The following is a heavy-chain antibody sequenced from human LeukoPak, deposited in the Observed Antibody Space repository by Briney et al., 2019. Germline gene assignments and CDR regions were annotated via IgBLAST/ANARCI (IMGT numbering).Heavy chain of an antibody. Sequence: TGGSLRLSCAASGFTFSDYWMHWVRQAPGKGLVWVSRIISDGTSATYADAVKGRFTMSRDNAKNTLYLEMNRLRADDTAVYYCARDARYNIDVWGQGTTVTVSS. CDR1: GFTFSDYW. D-gene: IGHD3-9*01. V-gene: IGHV3-74*01. CDR3: ARDARYNIDV. J-gene: IGHJ6*02. CDR2: IISDGTSA.